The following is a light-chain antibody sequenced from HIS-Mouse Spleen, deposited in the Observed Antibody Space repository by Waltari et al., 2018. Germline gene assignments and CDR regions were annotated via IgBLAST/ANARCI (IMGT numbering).Light chain of an antibody. V-gene: IGKV1-9*01. CDR1: QGISSY. J-gene: IGKJ1*01. CDR3: QQLNSYPPT. CDR2: AAS. Sequence: DIQLTHSPSFLSASVGDRVTITCRSSQGISSYLAWYQQKPGKAPKLLIYAASTLQSGVPARFSGSGSGTEFTLTISSLQPEDFATYYCQQLNSYPPTFGQGTKVEIK.